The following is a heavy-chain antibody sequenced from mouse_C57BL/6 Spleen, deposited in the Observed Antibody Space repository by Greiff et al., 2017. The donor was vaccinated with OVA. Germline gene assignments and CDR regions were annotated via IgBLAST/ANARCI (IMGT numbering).Heavy chain of an antibody. D-gene: IGHD2-1*01. CDR3: ARDRLYRNSRFDYYAMDY. CDR2: IYPGDGDT. V-gene: IGHV1-82*01. J-gene: IGHJ4*01. CDR1: GYAFSSSW. Sequence: VMLQQSGPELVKPGASVKISCKASGYAFSSSWMNWVKQRPGKGLEWIGRIYPGDGDTNYNGKFKGKATLTADKSSSTAYMQLSSLTSEDSAVYFCARDRLYRNSRFDYYAMDYWGQGTSVTVSS.